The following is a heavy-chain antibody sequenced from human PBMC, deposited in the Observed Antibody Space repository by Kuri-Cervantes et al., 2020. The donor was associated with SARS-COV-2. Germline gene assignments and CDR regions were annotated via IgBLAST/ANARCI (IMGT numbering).Heavy chain of an antibody. Sequence: ASVKVSCKASGYKFATYGISWVRQAPGQGLEWVGWINIYTGNTKYAEKLQGRVTMTTDTSTSTAYMELRNLRSDDAAVYYCARDRNPTPIVVLTVIRMDAFDIWGQGTRVTVSS. CDR1: GYKFATYG. V-gene: IGHV1-18*01. CDR2: INIYTGNT. J-gene: IGHJ3*02. CDR3: ARDRNPTPIVVLTVIRMDAFDI. D-gene: IGHD2-21*02.